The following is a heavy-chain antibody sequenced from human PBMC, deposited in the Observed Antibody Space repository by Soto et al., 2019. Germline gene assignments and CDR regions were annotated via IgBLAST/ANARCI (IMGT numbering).Heavy chain of an antibody. V-gene: IGHV1-18*01. J-gene: IGHJ4*02. CDR2: ISAYNSNT. CDR3: AAPIALSRTVVDY. CDR1: GYTFTNYG. Sequence: ASVKVSCKASGYTFTNYGISWVRQAPGQGLEWMGWISAYNSNTNYAEKLQGRVTMTTDTSTSTAYMELRSLTSDDTAVYYCAAPIALSRTVVDYWGQGTLVTVSS. D-gene: IGHD4-17*01.